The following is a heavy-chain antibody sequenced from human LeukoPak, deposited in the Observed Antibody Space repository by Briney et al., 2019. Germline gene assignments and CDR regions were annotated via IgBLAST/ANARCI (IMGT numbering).Heavy chain of an antibody. CDR3: ARGARLKYSCSSRPYYYMDV. J-gene: IGHJ6*03. V-gene: IGHV1-8*01. CDR2: MNPNSGNT. Sequence: ASVKVSCKASGYTFTSYDINWVRQATGQGLEWMGWMNPNSGNTGYAQKFQGRVTMTRNTSISTAYMELSSLRSEDTAVYYCARGARLKYSCSSRPYYYMDVWGKGTTVTVSS. D-gene: IGHD6-6*01. CDR1: GYTFTSYD.